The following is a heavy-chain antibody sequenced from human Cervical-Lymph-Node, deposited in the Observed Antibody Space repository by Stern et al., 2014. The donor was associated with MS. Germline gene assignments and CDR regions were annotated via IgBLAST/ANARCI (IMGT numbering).Heavy chain of an antibody. CDR2: NIPILGMA. Sequence: VQLVQSGAEVTNPGSSLNVSCKPSGGTFSSSYAITWMRQAPGQGLGWLGRNIPILGMANYAPKFQGRVIITADKTTSTTYMELSSLRSEDTAVYYCARGVGSNRAAATLHNLFDPWGQGTLVTVSS. CDR1: GGTFSSSYA. D-gene: IGHD2-15*01. V-gene: IGHV1-69*09. J-gene: IGHJ5*02. CDR3: ARGVGSNRAAATLHNLFDP.